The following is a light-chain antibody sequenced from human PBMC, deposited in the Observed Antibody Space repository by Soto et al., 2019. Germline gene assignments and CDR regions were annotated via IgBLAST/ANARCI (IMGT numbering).Light chain of an antibody. CDR2: DAS. V-gene: IGKV3-11*01. CDR1: QSVSSY. J-gene: IGKJ4*01. Sequence: EIVLTQSPATLSLSPGERATLSCRASQSVSSYLAWYQQKPGQAPRLLIYDASNRATGIPGRFSGSGSGTDFTLTISSLEPEDFAVYYCQQRSNWPLTFGGGTKVDNK. CDR3: QQRSNWPLT.